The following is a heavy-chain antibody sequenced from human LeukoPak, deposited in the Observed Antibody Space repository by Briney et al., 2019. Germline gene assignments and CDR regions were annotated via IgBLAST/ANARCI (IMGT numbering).Heavy chain of an antibody. J-gene: IGHJ3*02. CDR2: IWYDGGNK. Sequence: GGSLRLSCAASGFTLSSYGMHWVRQAPGKGLEWVAVIWYDGGNKYYADSVKGRFTISRDNSKNTLYLQMNSLRAEDTAVYYCARDRVTIFGVADDAFDIWGQGTMVTVSS. V-gene: IGHV3-33*01. CDR3: ARDRVTIFGVADDAFDI. CDR1: GFTLSSYG. D-gene: IGHD3-3*01.